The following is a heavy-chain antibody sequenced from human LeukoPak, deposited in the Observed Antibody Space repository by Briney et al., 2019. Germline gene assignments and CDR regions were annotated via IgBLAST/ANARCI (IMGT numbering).Heavy chain of an antibody. CDR3: ARVVEIVGAPGGDY. CDR2: IYSGGNT. J-gene: IGHJ4*02. D-gene: IGHD1-26*01. V-gene: IGHV3-66*01. CDR1: GFTVSSSF. Sequence: GGSLRLSCAASGFTVSSSFMNWVRQAPGKGLEWVSVIYSGGNTYYADSVKDRFTISRDNSKNTLYLQMNNLRAEDTAVYYCARVVEIVGAPGGDYWGQGTLVTVSS.